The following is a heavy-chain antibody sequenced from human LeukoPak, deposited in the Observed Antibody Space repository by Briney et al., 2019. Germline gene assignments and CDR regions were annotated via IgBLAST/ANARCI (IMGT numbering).Heavy chain of an antibody. CDR1: GGSFSGYY. Sequence: PSETLSLTCAVYGGSFSGYYWSWIRQPPGKGLEWIGEINHSGSTNYNPPLKSRVTISVDTSKNQFSLKLSSVTAADTAVYYCASLVGARNYWGQGTLVTVSS. D-gene: IGHD1-26*01. CDR2: INHSGST. V-gene: IGHV4-34*01. CDR3: ASLVGARNY. J-gene: IGHJ4*02.